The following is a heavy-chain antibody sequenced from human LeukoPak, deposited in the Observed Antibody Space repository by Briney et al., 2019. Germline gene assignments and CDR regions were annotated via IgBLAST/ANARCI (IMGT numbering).Heavy chain of an antibody. CDR3: ARDGVRYSGYDTYYFDY. V-gene: IGHV3-30*03. J-gene: IGHJ4*02. CDR2: ISYDGSNK. Sequence: GGSLRLSCAASGFTFSDYYMSWIRQAPGKGLEWVAVISYDGSNKYYADSVKGRFTISRDNSKNTLYLQMNSLRAEDTAVYYCARDGVRYSGYDTYYFDYWGQGTLVTVSS. CDR1: GFTFSDYY. D-gene: IGHD5-12*01.